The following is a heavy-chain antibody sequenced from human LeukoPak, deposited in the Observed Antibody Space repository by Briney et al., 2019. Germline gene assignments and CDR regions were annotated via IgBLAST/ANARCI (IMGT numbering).Heavy chain of an antibody. CDR1: GFTFSSYA. CDR3: AKRTAAAGPYFDS. CDR2: ISASGGST. Sequence: GGSLRPSCAASGFTFSSYAMSWVRQAPGKGLEWVSAISASGGSTYYADSVKGRFTISRDNSENTLSLQMNSLRAEDTAVYYCAKRTAAAGPYFDSWGQGTLVTVSS. V-gene: IGHV3-23*01. J-gene: IGHJ4*02. D-gene: IGHD6-13*01.